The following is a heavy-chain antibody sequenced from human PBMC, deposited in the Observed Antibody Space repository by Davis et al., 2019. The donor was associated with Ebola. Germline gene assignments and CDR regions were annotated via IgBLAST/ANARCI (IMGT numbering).Heavy chain of an antibody. J-gene: IGHJ6*02. Sequence: PSETLSLTCAVSGGSISSGGYSWSWIRQPPGKGLEWIGEINHSGSTNYNPSLKSRVTISVDTSKNQFSLKLSSVTAADTAVYYCARTGLDIVVVPAAIGYYYYGMDVWGQGTTVTVSS. CDR1: GGSISSGGYS. D-gene: IGHD2-2*03. V-gene: IGHV4-61*08. CDR2: INHSGST. CDR3: ARTGLDIVVVPAAIGYYYYGMDV.